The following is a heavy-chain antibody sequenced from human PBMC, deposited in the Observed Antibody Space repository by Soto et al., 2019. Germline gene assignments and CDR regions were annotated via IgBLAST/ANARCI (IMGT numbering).Heavy chain of an antibody. CDR1: GFTFSSYA. CDR3: ARDRVAVAGSYYFDY. J-gene: IGHJ4*02. V-gene: IGHV3-30-3*01. CDR2: ISYDGSNK. Sequence: GSLRLSCAASGFTFSSYAMHWVRQAPGKGLKWVAVISYDGSNKYYADSVKGRFTISRDNSKNTLYLQMNSLRAEDTAVYYCARDRVAVAGSYYFDYWGQGTLVTVSS. D-gene: IGHD6-19*01.